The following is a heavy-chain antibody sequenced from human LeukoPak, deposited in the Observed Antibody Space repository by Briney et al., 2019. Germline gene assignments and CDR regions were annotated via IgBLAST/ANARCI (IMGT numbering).Heavy chain of an antibody. D-gene: IGHD3-16*02. CDR1: GFTFSSYE. V-gene: IGHV3-48*03. CDR2: ISSSGSTI. Sequence: PGGSLRLSCAASGFTFSSYEMNWVRQAPGKGLEWVSYISSSGSTIYHADSVKGRFTISRDNAKNSLYLQMNSLRAEDTAVYYCARFSGASYYDYVWGSYRSLDYWGQGTLVTVSS. J-gene: IGHJ4*02. CDR3: ARFSGASYYDYVWGSYRSLDY.